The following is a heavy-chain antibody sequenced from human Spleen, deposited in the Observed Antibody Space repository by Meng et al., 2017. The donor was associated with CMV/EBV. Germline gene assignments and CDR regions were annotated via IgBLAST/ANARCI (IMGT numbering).Heavy chain of an antibody. D-gene: IGHD5-18*01. CDR3: ARGYSYGSGYFDY. J-gene: IGHJ4*02. CDR1: GSTFNTSY. CDR2: INSSGGST. Sequence: CKTSGSTFNTSYMHWMRQAPGQGLEWMGIINSSGGSTTYIQKFQGRVTMTRDTSTSTVYMELRSLRSEDTAVYYCARGYSYGSGYFDYWGQGTLVTVSS. V-gene: IGHV1-46*02.